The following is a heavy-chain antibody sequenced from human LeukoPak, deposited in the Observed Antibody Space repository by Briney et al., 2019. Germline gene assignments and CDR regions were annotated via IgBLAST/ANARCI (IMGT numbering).Heavy chain of an antibody. V-gene: IGHV3-7*01. J-gene: IGHJ4*02. CDR1: GFTFSSSW. D-gene: IGHD3-10*01. Sequence: PGGSLRLSCAASGFTFSSSWMSWLRQAPGKGLEWVANMKPDGGEKHYVGSVEGRFIISRDNAKNSLYLQMNSLRVEDTAVYFCARDGSGYSNTWGQGTLVTVSS. CDR3: ARDGSGYSNT. CDR2: MKPDGGEK.